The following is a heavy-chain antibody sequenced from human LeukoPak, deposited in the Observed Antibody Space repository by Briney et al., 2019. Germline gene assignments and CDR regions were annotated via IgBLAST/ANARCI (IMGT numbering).Heavy chain of an antibody. CDR2: ISSNGGST. J-gene: IGHJ3*02. D-gene: IGHD3-10*01. V-gene: IGHV3-64*04. CDR1: GFTFSSYA. CDR3: AKGVWVVRGVIGDAFDI. Sequence: GGSLRLSCSASGFTFSSYAMHWVRQAPGKGLEYVSAISSNGGSTYYADSVKGRLTISRDNSKNTLYLQMNSLRAEDTAVYYCAKGVWVVRGVIGDAFDIWGQGTMVTVSS.